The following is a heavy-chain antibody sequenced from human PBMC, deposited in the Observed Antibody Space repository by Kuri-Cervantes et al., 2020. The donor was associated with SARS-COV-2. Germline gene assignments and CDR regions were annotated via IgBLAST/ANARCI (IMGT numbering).Heavy chain of an antibody. CDR3: GRVSWLQLWRRYSDS. J-gene: IGHJ4*02. D-gene: IGHD5-24*01. V-gene: IGHV4-4*07. CDR2: INTSGTT. Sequence: SETLSLTCTVSGDSVTSYHWSWIRQPAGKGLEWIGRINTSGTTNSNPSLGSRVTMSLDTSKNQFSLKLSSVTVADTGVYYCGRVSWLQLWRRYSDSWGQGTLVTVSS. CDR1: GDSVTSYH.